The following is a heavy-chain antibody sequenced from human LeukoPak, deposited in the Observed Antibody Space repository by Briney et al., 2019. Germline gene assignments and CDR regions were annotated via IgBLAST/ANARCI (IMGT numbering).Heavy chain of an antibody. V-gene: IGHV1-2*06. Sequence: ASVKVSCKASGYTFTGYYMHWVRQAPGQGLEWMGRINPNSGGTNYAQKFQGRVTMTRDTSISTGYMELSSLRSDDTAVYYCAASYSSGYYGIDYWGQGTLVTVSS. CDR1: GYTFTGYY. D-gene: IGHD3-22*01. CDR2: INPNSGGT. J-gene: IGHJ4*02. CDR3: AASYSSGYYGIDY.